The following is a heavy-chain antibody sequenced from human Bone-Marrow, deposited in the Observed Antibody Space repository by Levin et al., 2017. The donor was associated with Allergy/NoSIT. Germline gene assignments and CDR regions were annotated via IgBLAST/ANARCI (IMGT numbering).Heavy chain of an antibody. CDR3: ARSLVGATFDF. Sequence: AASVKVSCKASGYSFTDFYIHWVRQAPGLGLEWMGLINPLNGGIKYAPKFQGRVTMTRDTPMTTAYMELTNLRSDDTAVYYCARSLVGATFDFWGQGTLGTSPQ. CDR2: INPLNGGI. J-gene: IGHJ4*01. V-gene: IGHV1-2*02. D-gene: IGHD1-26*01. CDR1: GYSFTDFY.